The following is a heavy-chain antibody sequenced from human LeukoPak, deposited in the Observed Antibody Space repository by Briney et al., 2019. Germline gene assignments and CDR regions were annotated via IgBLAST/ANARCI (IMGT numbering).Heavy chain of an antibody. D-gene: IGHD2-21*01. V-gene: IGHV3-74*01. CDR2: INTDGSST. CDR1: GFTFSSYW. J-gene: IGHJ3*02. Sequence: GGSLRLSCAASGFTFSSYWMHWVRQAPGKGLVWVSRINTDGSSTTYADSVKGRFTISRDNAKNTLYLQMNSLRTEDTAVYYCAKDGDSFDIWGQGTMVTVSS. CDR3: AKDGDSFDI.